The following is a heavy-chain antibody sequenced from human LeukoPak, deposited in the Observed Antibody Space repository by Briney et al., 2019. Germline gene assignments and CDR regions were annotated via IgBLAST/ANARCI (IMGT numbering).Heavy chain of an antibody. CDR3: ARDQIAVAGEPSFPPKYYYYGMDV. CDR2: IYSGGST. V-gene: IGHV3-53*01. D-gene: IGHD6-19*01. Sequence: GGSLRLSCAASGFTFSSFDMSWVRQAPGKGLEWVSVIYSGGSTYYADSVKGRFTISRDNSKNTLYLQMNSLRAEDTAVYYCARDQIAVAGEPSFPPKYYYYGMDVWGQGTTVTVSS. CDR1: GFTFSSFD. J-gene: IGHJ6*02.